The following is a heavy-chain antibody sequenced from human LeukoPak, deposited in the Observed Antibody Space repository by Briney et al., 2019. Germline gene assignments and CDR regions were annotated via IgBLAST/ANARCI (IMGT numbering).Heavy chain of an antibody. Sequence: SETLSLTCTVSGGSISSYYWSWIRQPPGKGLEWIGYIYYSGSTNYSPSLKSRVTISVDTSKNQFSLKLSSVTAADTAVYYCARVRGGSGSYRDENGMDVWGQGTTVTVSS. D-gene: IGHD3-10*01. CDR3: ARVRGGSGSYRDENGMDV. J-gene: IGHJ6*02. CDR2: IYYSGST. V-gene: IGHV4-59*01. CDR1: GGSISSYY.